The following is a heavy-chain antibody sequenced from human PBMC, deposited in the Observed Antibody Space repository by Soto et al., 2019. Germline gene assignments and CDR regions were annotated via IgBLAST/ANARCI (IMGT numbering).Heavy chain of an antibody. J-gene: IGHJ4*02. CDR3: ARSSGPDLGGGCSTPDY. D-gene: IGHD2-8*01. CDR1: GLNFGSYD. V-gene: IGHV3-13*01. CDR2: IGTLNDR. Sequence: LRLSCVVSGLNFGSYDIHWVRQSVEKGLEWVAAIGTLNDRYYADSVKGRFTISRENATKSVYLQMNSLRVGDTAVYFCARSSGPDLGGGCSTPDYCGQGTLCTASS.